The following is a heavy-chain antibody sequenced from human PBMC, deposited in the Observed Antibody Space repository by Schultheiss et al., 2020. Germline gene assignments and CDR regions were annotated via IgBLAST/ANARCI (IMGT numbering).Heavy chain of an antibody. J-gene: IGHJ4*02. D-gene: IGHD1-26*01. V-gene: IGHV4-39*07. CDR3: ARDRFELGY. Sequence: SETLSLTCTVSGGSISSSSYYWGWIRQPPGKGLEWIGEINHSGSTNYNPSLKSRVTISVDTSKNQFSLKLSSVTAADTAVYYCARDRFELGYWGQGTLVTVSS. CDR2: INHSGST. CDR1: GGSISSSSYY.